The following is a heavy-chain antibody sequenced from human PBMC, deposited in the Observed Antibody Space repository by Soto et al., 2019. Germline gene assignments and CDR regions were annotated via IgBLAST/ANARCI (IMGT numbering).Heavy chain of an antibody. CDR3: ARRTVNIRTFYSGLKTHCFDY. CDR1: GGSFSGYF. V-gene: IGHV4-34*01. D-gene: IGHD6-19*01. Sequence: SETLSLTCAVYGGSFSGYFCYWIRQPPGKGLEWIGEINPSGSINYNPSLKSRVTISVDTSKNQFSLSLSSVTAADTAVYYCARRTVNIRTFYSGLKTHCFDYWGQGTLVTVSS. CDR2: INPSGSI. J-gene: IGHJ4*02.